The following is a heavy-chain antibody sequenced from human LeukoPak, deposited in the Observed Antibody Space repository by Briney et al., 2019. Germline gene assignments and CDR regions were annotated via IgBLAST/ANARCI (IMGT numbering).Heavy chain of an antibody. V-gene: IGHV1-18*01. CDR2: ISAYNGNT. D-gene: IGHD5-18*01. J-gene: IGHJ4*02. Sequence: ASVKVSCKASGYTFTSYGISWVRQAPGQGLEWMGWISAYNGNTNYAQKLQGRVTMTTDTSTSTAYMELRSLRSVDTAVYYCARAKSGYSYGDFDYWGQGTLVTVSS. CDR3: ARAKSGYSYGDFDY. CDR1: GYTFTSYG.